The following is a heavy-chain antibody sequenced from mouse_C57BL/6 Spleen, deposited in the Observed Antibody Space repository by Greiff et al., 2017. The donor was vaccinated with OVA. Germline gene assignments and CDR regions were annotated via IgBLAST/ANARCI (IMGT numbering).Heavy chain of an antibody. J-gene: IGHJ2*01. V-gene: IGHV1-5*01. Sequence: EVQRVESGTVLARPGASVKMSCKTSGYTFTSYWMNWVKQRPGQGLEWIGAIYPGNSDTSYTQKFKGKAKLTAVTSASTAYMELSSLTHEDSAVYYGTAMVTYYFDDWGQGTTLTVSS. D-gene: IGHD2-2*01. CDR2: IYPGNSDT. CDR3: TAMVTYYFDD. CDR1: GYTFTSYW.